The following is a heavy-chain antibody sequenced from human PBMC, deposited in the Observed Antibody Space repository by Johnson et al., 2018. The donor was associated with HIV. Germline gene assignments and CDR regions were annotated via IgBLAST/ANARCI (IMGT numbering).Heavy chain of an antibody. Sequence: VQLVESGGGLAQPGGSLRLSCAASGFTFSNHYMSWVRQAPGKGLEWVANIKQDGSEKDSVDSVKGRLTISRDNSKNTLYQQMNSLRPEDTAVYYCAKDGQRGRAMIVARLGAFDIWGQGTMVTVSS. D-gene: IGHD3-22*01. CDR2: IKQDGSEK. V-gene: IGHV3-7*01. CDR1: GFTFSNHY. CDR3: AKDGQRGRAMIVARLGAFDI. J-gene: IGHJ3*02.